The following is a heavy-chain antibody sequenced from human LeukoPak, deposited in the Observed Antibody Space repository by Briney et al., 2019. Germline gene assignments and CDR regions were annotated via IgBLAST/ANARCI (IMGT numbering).Heavy chain of an antibody. CDR2: ISSSGDME. V-gene: IGHV3-11*01. D-gene: IGHD6-19*01. Sequence: ESGGSLRLSCAASGFTFSEFYMSWIRQAPGKGLEWVSDISSSGDMESYADSVKGRFTISRDNAKKSLHLQMNSLRAEDTAVYYCARETVAGTFDYWGQGALVTVSS. J-gene: IGHJ4*02. CDR3: ARETVAGTFDY. CDR1: GFTFSEFY.